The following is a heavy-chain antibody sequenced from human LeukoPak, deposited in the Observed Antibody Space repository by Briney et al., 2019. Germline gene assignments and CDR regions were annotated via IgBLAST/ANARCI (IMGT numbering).Heavy chain of an antibody. CDR2: INHRGTT. V-gene: IGHV4-34*08. J-gene: IGHJ4*02. CDR1: GFTFSIYS. D-gene: IGHD2-8*01. CDR3: ARSWAGLYYPFYYLDY. Sequence: GSLRLSCAASGFTFSIYSMNWVRQPPGRGGEGIAEINHRGTTHYNPSLNSRVNLSADTSKNQFSLHLDSVTAADTAVYYCARSWAGLYYPFYYLDYWGQGTLLSVSS.